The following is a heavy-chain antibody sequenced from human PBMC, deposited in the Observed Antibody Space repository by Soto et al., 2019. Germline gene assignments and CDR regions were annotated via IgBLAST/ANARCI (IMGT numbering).Heavy chain of an antibody. D-gene: IGHD6-25*01. J-gene: IGHJ5*02. CDR3: AASNYSSESGFDP. CDR1: GGSFSGYY. CDR2: INHSGST. Sequence: KASETLSLTCAVYGGSFSGYYWSWIRQPPGKGLEWIGEINHSGSTNYNPSLKSRVTISVDTSKNQFSLKLSSVTAADTAVYYCAASNYSSESGFDPWGQGTLGTV. V-gene: IGHV4-34*01.